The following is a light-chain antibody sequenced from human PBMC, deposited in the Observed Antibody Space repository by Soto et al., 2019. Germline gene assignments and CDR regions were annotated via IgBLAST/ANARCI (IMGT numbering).Light chain of an antibody. Sequence: DIQMTQSPSTLSGSVGDRVTITCRASQTISSWLAWYQQKPGKAPKLLIYKASTLKSGVPSRFSGSGSGTDFTLIISSLQPEDFAAYYCQHLHSYPFTFGQGTRLEIK. V-gene: IGKV1-5*03. CDR3: QHLHSYPFT. J-gene: IGKJ5*01. CDR1: QTISSW. CDR2: KAS.